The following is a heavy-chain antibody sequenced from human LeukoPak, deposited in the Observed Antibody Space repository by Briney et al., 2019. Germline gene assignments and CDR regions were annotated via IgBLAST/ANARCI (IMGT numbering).Heavy chain of an antibody. CDR1: GYTFTSYY. V-gene: IGHV1-46*01. CDR2: INPSGGST. D-gene: IGHD6-19*01. J-gene: IGHJ6*03. CDR3: ARGTRDSSGSNYYYYYYMDV. Sequence: ASVKVSCKASGYTFTSYYMHWVRQAPGQGLEWMGIINPSGGSTSYAQKFQGRVTITADKSTTTAYMELSSLRSEDTAVYYCARGTRDSSGSNYYYYYYMDVWGEGTTVTVSS.